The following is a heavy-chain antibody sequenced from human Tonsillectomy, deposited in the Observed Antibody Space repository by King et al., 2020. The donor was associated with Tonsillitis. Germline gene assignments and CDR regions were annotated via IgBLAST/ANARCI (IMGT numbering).Heavy chain of an antibody. CDR3: TRGYRKSSHHPFQT. CDR2: INEDGRTK. Sequence: VQLVESGGGLVPPGGSLRLSCAASGFTFNSYWMHWVRQSPGKGLVWVSRINEDGRTKMYADAVKGRCTISRDNAKNTLFLQMKSQRAEDTATYYCTRGYRKSSHHPFQTWGQGTQVAVSS. V-gene: IGHV3-74*03. D-gene: IGHD2-2*01. J-gene: IGHJ1*01. CDR1: GFTFNSYW.